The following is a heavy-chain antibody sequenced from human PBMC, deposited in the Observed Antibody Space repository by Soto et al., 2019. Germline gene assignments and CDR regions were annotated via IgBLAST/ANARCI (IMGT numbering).Heavy chain of an antibody. J-gene: IGHJ6*03. V-gene: IGHV3-23*01. CDR2: ISGSGGST. CDR1: GFTFSSYA. Sequence: EVQLLESGGGLVQPGGSLRLSCAASGFTFSSYAMSWVRQAPGKGLEWVSAISGSGGSTYYADSEKGRFTISRDNSKNTLYLQMNSLRAEDTAVYYCAKDPAAEALKDYYYYMDVWGKGTTVTVSS. CDR3: AKDPAAEALKDYYYYMDV. D-gene: IGHD6-25*01.